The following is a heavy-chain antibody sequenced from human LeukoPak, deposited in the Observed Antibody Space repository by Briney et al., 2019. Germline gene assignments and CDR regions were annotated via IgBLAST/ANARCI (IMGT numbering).Heavy chain of an antibody. D-gene: IGHD5-18*01. CDR3: AKDSGYSFGFDY. J-gene: IGHJ4*02. Sequence: GGSLRPSCAASGFTFSSYAITWVRQAPGKGLEWVSTISGSAVSTYYADSVKGRFIISRDNSKNTVYLQMNTLRAEDTAVYYCAKDSGYSFGFDYWGQGTLVTVSS. V-gene: IGHV3-23*01. CDR2: ISGSAVST. CDR1: GFTFSSYA.